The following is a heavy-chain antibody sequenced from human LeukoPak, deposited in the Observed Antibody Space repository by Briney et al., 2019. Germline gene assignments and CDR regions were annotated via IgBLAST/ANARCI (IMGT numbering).Heavy chain of an antibody. CDR1: GGSISSSNW. CDR3: ARAHDSSGYSSLLFDY. V-gene: IGHV4-4*02. CDR2: IYHSGST. J-gene: IGHJ4*02. D-gene: IGHD3-22*01. Sequence: SGTLSLTCAVSGGSISSSNWWSWVRQPPGKGLEWIGEIYHSGSTNYNPSLKSRVTISVGKSKNQLSLKLSSVTAADTAVYYCARAHDSSGYSSLLFDYWGQGTLVTVSS.